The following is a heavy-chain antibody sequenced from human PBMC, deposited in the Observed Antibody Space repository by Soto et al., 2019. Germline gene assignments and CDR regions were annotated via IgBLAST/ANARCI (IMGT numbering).Heavy chain of an antibody. Sequence: QVQLVESGGGVVQPGRSLRLSCAASGFTFSNYGMHWVRQAPGEGLEWVAVISYDGSNKYYADSVKGRFTISRDNSKNPLYLQMNSLRAEDTAVYYCAKDFAWETNEYYYGMDVWGQGTTVTVSS. CDR1: GFTFSNYG. J-gene: IGHJ6*02. V-gene: IGHV3-30*18. CDR2: ISYDGSNK. CDR3: AKDFAWETNEYYYGMDV. D-gene: IGHD1-26*01.